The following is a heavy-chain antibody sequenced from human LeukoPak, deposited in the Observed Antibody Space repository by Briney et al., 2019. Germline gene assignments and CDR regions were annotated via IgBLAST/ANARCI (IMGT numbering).Heavy chain of an antibody. J-gene: IGHJ6*02. D-gene: IGHD3-22*01. V-gene: IGHV5-51*01. CDR3: ARGDYYDTSGYNYSMDV. CDR2: IYPGDSDT. CDR1: GYSFTTYW. Sequence: GESLKISCKGSGYSFTTYWIAWVRQIPGKGLECMGIIYPGDSDTRYSPSFQGQVTISADKSISTAYLQWSSLKASDSAMYYCARGDYYDTSGYNYSMDVWGRGTTVTVSS.